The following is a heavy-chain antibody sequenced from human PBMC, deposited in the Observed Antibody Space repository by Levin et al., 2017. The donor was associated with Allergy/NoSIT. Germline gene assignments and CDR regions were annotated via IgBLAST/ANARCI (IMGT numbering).Heavy chain of an antibody. J-gene: IGHJ5*02. CDR3: ATEASTSWFDP. CDR1: GFIFSRFW. CDR2: IKQDGSDK. Sequence: SCTASGFIFSRFWMSWVRQAPGKGLEWVANIKQDGSDKDYVDSVKGRFTISRDNVKNSLYLQMNSLRAEDTAVYYCATEASTSWFDPWGQGTLVTVSS. V-gene: IGHV3-7*01.